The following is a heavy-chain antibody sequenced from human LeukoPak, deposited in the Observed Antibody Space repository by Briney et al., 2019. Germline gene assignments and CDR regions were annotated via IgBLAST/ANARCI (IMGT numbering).Heavy chain of an antibody. CDR1: GFTFSSYS. Sequence: GGSLRLSCAASGFTFSSYSMNWVRQAPGKGLEWVSAISGDSRYIYYADSVRGRFTISRDNAKNSLSLQMNSLRAEDTAVYYCARDGPWGSPTSGWFDPWGQGTLVTVSS. CDR2: ISGDSRYI. CDR3: ARDGPWGSPTSGWFDP. J-gene: IGHJ5*02. D-gene: IGHD2-2*01. V-gene: IGHV3-21*01.